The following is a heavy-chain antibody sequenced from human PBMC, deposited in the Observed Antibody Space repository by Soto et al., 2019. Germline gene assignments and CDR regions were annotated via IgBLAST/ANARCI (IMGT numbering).Heavy chain of an antibody. J-gene: IGHJ4*02. D-gene: IGHD3-22*01. CDR3: ASGYLIYDGSGSPCDY. V-gene: IGHV3-30*03. Sequence: QVQLVESGGDLVQPGRSLSLSCAASGFTFSSYGMHWVRQAPGKGLEWVAGLSSDGSNKYYADSVKGRFNISRDNSKNTVYLQMNSRRAEDKAVYYCASGYLIYDGSGSPCDYWGQGTLVTVST. CDR1: GFTFSSYG. CDR2: LSSDGSNK.